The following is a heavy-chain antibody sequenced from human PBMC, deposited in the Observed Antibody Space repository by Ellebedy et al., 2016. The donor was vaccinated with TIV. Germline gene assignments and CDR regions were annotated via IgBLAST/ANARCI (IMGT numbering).Heavy chain of an antibody. Sequence: ASVKVSXXASGGTFSSFAIGWVRQAPGQGLEWMGGIIPIFGTANYAQKFQGRVTITADKSTSTAYMELSSLRSEDTAVYYCARGFLRAPDGSGTYNNWLDPWGQGTLVTVSS. V-gene: IGHV1-69*06. CDR3: ARGFLRAPDGSGTYNNWLDP. CDR1: GGTFSSFA. J-gene: IGHJ5*02. CDR2: IIPIFGTA. D-gene: IGHD3-10*01.